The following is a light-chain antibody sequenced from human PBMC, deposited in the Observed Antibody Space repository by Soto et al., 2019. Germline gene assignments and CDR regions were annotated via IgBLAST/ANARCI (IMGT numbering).Light chain of an antibody. CDR3: SSYTISSIWV. Sequence: QSALTQPASVSGSPGQSITISCTGTSSDVGVYNYVSWYQQHPGKAPKLMIYAVTNRPSGVPDRFSGSKSGTTASLTISGLQAEDEADYYCSSYTISSIWVFGGGTKVTVL. CDR1: SSDVGVYNY. J-gene: IGLJ3*02. V-gene: IGLV2-14*01. CDR2: AVT.